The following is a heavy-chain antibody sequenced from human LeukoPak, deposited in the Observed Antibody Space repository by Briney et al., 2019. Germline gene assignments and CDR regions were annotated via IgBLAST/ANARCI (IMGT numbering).Heavy chain of an antibody. CDR2: MNPNSGNT. CDR3: ARSPFMITFGGVIVHNWFDP. D-gene: IGHD3-16*02. Sequence: ASVKVSCKASGYTFTSYDINWVRQATGQGLEWMGWMNPNSGNTGYAQKFQGRVTMTRNTSISTAYMELSSLRSEDTAVYYCARSPFMITFGGVIVHNWFDPWGQGTLVTVSS. J-gene: IGHJ5*02. V-gene: IGHV1-8*01. CDR1: GYTFTSYD.